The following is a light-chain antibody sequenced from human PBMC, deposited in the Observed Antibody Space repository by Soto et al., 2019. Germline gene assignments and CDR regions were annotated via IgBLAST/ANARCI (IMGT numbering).Light chain of an antibody. CDR1: QSISNC. CDR2: DAS. V-gene: IGKV3-11*01. J-gene: IGKJ5*01. CDR3: QQHIDSVT. Sequence: ETALTQSPATLSLSPGERATLSCRASQSISNCLAWYQQKPGQAPRLLIYDASTRATGIPARFSGSGSGTDFTLIISSLEPEDFAVYYCQQHIDSVTFGQGTRLEIK.